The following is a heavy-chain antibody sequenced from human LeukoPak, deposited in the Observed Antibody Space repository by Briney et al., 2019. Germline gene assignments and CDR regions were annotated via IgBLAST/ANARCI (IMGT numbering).Heavy chain of an antibody. Sequence: SETLSLTCTVSGVSSSTHYWSWIRQPAGKGLEWIGRMYISGATNYNPSLRSRVTMSLDTSKNQFSLLLNSVTAADTAIYYCARDSGYYYSPFDPWGQGTLVTVSS. D-gene: IGHD3-22*01. CDR3: ARDSGYYYSPFDP. V-gene: IGHV4-4*07. J-gene: IGHJ5*02. CDR2: MYISGAT. CDR1: GVSSSTHY.